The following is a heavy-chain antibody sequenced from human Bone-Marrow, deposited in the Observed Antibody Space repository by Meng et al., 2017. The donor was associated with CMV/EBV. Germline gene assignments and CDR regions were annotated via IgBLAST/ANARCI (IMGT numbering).Heavy chain of an antibody. Sequence: GESLKISCKGSGYSFTSYWIGWVRQMPGKGLEWMGIIYPGDSDTRYSPSFQGQVTISADKSISTAYLQWSSLKASDTAVYYCARAPVLYRYCSSTSCSKFDYWGQGTLVTVPS. D-gene: IGHD2-2*01. CDR3: ARAPVLYRYCSSTSCSKFDY. CDR1: GYSFTSYW. CDR2: IYPGDSDT. V-gene: IGHV5-51*01. J-gene: IGHJ4*02.